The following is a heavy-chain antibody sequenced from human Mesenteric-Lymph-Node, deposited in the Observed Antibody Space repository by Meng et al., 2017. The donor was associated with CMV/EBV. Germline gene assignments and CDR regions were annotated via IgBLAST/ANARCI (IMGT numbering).Heavy chain of an antibody. D-gene: IGHD3-10*01. CDR2: IYPGDSDT. CDR3: AASLWFGEFLYF. J-gene: IGHJ4*02. Sequence: SCKASGYTFTSYWIGWVRQMPGKGLEWMGIIYPGDSDTRYSPSFQGQVTISVDKSINTAFLQWSSLKASDTATYYCAASLWFGEFLYFWGQGTLVTVSS. CDR1: GYTFTSYW. V-gene: IGHV5-51*01.